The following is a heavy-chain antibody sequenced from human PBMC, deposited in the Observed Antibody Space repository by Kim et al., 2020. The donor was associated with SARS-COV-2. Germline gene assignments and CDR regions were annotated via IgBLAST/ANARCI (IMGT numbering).Heavy chain of an antibody. CDR3: AKNIKGGEYISSSPAH. J-gene: IGHJ1*01. CDR2: IVEEGGTT. D-gene: IGHD6-6*01. V-gene: IGHV3-43*02. CDR1: GFIFDDYA. Sequence: GGSLRLSCATSGFIFDDYAMHWIRKPPGKGLHGVSFIVEEGGTTSYADPVKGRFTISGDNIKNSLYLKRDSLTTNDTGFYYGAKNIKGGEYISSSPAHWG.